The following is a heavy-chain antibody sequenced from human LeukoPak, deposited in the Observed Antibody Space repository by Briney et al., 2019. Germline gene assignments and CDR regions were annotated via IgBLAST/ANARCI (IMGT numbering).Heavy chain of an antibody. V-gene: IGHV1-2*06. CDR2: INPNSGGT. D-gene: IGHD3-22*01. J-gene: IGHJ4*02. CDR1: GYTFTGSY. Sequence: ASVKVSCKASGYTFTGSYMHWVRQAPGQGLEWVGRINPNSGGTNYAQKFQGRVTMTRDTSISTAYMELSRLRSDDTAVYYCARLDYYDSSGYWNDYWGQGTLVTVSS. CDR3: ARLDYYDSSGYWNDY.